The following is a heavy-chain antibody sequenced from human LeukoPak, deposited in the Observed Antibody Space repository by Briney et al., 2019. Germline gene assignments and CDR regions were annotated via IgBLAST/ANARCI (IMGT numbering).Heavy chain of an antibody. J-gene: IGHJ4*02. Sequence: SETLSLTCTVSGGSIRSYYWSWIRQPTGKGLEWIGYIYTSGSTNYNPSLKSRVTISVDTSKNQFSLKLSSVTAADTAVYYCARAGLDSSGYYFTENWGQGTLVTVSS. V-gene: IGHV4-4*09. D-gene: IGHD3-22*01. CDR1: GGSIRSYY. CDR3: ARAGLDSSGYYFTEN. CDR2: IYTSGST.